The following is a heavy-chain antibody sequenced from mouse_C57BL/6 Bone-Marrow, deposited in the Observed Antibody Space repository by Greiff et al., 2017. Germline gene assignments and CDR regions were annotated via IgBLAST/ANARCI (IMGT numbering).Heavy chain of an antibody. Sequence: EVKVVESGGDLVKPGGSLKLSCAASGFTFSSYGMSWVRQTPDKRLEWVATISSGGSYTYYPDSVKGRFTISRDNAKNTLYLQMSSLKSEDTAMYYCARRDYPYAKDYRGQGASVTVSS. CDR3: ARRDYPYAKDY. D-gene: IGHD2-4*01. CDR1: GFTFSSYG. CDR2: ISSGGSYT. V-gene: IGHV5-6*02. J-gene: IGHJ4*01.